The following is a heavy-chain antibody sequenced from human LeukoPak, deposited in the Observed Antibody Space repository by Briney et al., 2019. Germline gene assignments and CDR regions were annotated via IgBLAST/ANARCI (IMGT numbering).Heavy chain of an antibody. CDR2: IYYSGST. Sequence: SETLSLTCTVSGVSISSYYWSWIRQPPGKGLEWIGYIYYSGSTNYNPSLKSRVTISVDTSKNQFSLKLSSVTAADTAVYYCARGSGSSGVDWFDPWGQGTLVTVSS. J-gene: IGHJ5*02. CDR3: ARGSGSSGVDWFDP. V-gene: IGHV4-59*01. CDR1: GVSISSYY. D-gene: IGHD6-6*01.